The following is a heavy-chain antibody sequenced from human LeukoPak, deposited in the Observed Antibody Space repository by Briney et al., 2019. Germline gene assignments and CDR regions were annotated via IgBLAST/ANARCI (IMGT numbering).Heavy chain of an antibody. V-gene: IGHV4-30-2*01. CDR1: GGSISSGDYS. J-gene: IGHJ5*02. CDR2: IFPSGST. D-gene: IGHD3-16*01. Sequence: PSQTLSLTCAVSGGSISSGDYSWSWLRQPPGKGLEWIGYIFPSGSTYYNPSLKSRVTISVDTSKNQFSLKLSSVTAADTAVYYCARAGLIFRYNWFDPWAREPWSPSPQ. CDR3: ARAGLIFRYNWFDP.